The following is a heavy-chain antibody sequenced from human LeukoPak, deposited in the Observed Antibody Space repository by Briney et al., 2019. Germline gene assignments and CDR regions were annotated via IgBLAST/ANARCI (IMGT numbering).Heavy chain of an antibody. J-gene: IGHJ4*02. CDR1: GFTFSSYA. D-gene: IGHD5-18*01. Sequence: PGGSLRLSCAASGFTFSSYAMSWVRQAPGKGLEWVSAISGSGGSTYYADSVKGRFTISRDNSKNTLYLQMNSLRAEDTAVYYCARGELDTAMATYLDYWGQGTLVTVSS. CDR3: ARGELDTAMATYLDY. CDR2: ISGSGGST. V-gene: IGHV3-23*01.